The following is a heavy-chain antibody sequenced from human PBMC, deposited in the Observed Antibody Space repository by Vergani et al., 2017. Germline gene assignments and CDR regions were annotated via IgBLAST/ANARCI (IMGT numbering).Heavy chain of an antibody. V-gene: IGHV5-51*01. CDR2: IYPGDSDT. CDR1: GYSFTSYW. J-gene: IGHJ6*03. D-gene: IGHD3-22*01. CDR3: ARHGSSTYYYDSSGYYYYYYYMDV. Sequence: EVQLVQSGAEVKTPGESLKISCKGSGYSFTSYWIGWVRQMPGKGLEWMGIIYPGDSDTRYSPSFQGQVTISADKSISTAYLQWSSLKASDTAMYYCARHGSSTYYYDSSGYYYYYYYMDVWGKGTTVTVSS.